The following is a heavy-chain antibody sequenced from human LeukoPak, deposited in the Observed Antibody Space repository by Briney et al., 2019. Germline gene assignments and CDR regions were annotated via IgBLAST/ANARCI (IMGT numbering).Heavy chain of an antibody. J-gene: IGHJ4*02. CDR3: ASSWGQQLPPLH. V-gene: IGHV4-38-2*02. CDR1: GYSISTAYY. Sequence: PSETLSLTCTVSGYSISTAYYWGWIRQPPGKGLESMGSIYHRGSTYYNPSLKSRVTISVDTSKNQFSLKLSSVTAADTAVYYCASSWGQQLPPLHWGQGTLVTVSS. CDR2: IYHRGST. D-gene: IGHD6-13*01.